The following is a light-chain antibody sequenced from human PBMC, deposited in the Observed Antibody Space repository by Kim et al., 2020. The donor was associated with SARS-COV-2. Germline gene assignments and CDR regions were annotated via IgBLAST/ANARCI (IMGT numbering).Light chain of an antibody. CDR3: NSWDSSGNHWV. CDR2: GKN. Sequence: SSELTQDPAVSMALGQTVRITCQGDSLRSYYASWYQQKPGQAPVRVIYGKNNRPSGIPDRFSGSSSGNTASLTITGAQAEDEADYYCNSWDSSGNHWVFGGGTKLTVL. J-gene: IGLJ3*02. V-gene: IGLV3-19*02. CDR1: SLRSYY.